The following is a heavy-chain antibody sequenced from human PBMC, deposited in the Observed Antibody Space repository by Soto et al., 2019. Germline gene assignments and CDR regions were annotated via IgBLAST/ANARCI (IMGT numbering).Heavy chain of an antibody. Sequence: QVQLVQSGAEVKKPGASVKVSCKASGYTFTSYGISWVRQAPGQGLEWMGWISAYNGNTNYAQKLQGRVTMTTDTSTSTAYMELRSLRPDDTAVYYCARDEGYCSGGSCYTRGRFDPWGQGTLVTVSS. CDR3: ARDEGYCSGGSCYTRGRFDP. D-gene: IGHD2-15*01. CDR1: GYTFTSYG. V-gene: IGHV1-18*01. CDR2: ISAYNGNT. J-gene: IGHJ5*02.